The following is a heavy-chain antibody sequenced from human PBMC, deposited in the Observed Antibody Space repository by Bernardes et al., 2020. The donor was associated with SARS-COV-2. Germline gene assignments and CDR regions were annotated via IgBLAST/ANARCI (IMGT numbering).Heavy chain of an antibody. CDR3: ATIVGATPEKG. D-gene: IGHD1-26*01. CDR1: GFTFSSYW. V-gene: IGHV3-74*01. J-gene: IGHJ4*02. Sequence: GGSLRLSCAASGFTFSSYWMHWVRQAPGKGLVWVSRINSDGSSTSYADSVKGRFTISRDNAKNTLYLQMNSLRAEDTAVYYCATIVGATPEKGWGQGTLVTVSS. CDR2: INSDGSST.